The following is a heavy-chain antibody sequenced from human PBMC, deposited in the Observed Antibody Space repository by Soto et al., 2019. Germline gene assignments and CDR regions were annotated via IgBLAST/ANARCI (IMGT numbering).Heavy chain of an antibody. CDR3: ARGGAYYDFWSGYPYGMDV. V-gene: IGHV1-69*13. J-gene: IGHJ6*02. D-gene: IGHD3-3*01. CDR2: IIPIFGTA. Sequence: SVKVSCKASGGTFSSYAISWVRQAPGQGLEWMGGIIPIFGTANYAQKFQGRVTITADESTSTAYMELSSLRSEDTAVYYCARGGAYYDFWSGYPYGMDVWGQGTTATVSS. CDR1: GGTFSSYA.